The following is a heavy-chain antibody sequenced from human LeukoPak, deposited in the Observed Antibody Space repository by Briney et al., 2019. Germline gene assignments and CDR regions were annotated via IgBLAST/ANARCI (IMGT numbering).Heavy chain of an antibody. Sequence: SETLSLTCAVYGGSFSGYYWSWIRQPPGKGLEWIGEINHSGSTNYNPSLKSRVTISVDTSKNQFPLKLSSVTAADTAVYYCARGLRWFDPWGQGTLVTVSS. V-gene: IGHV4-34*01. CDR2: INHSGST. CDR1: GGSFSGYY. J-gene: IGHJ5*02. CDR3: ARGLRWFDP.